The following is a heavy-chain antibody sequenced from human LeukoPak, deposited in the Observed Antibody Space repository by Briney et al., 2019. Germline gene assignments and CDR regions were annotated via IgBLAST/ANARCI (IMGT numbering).Heavy chain of an antibody. D-gene: IGHD6-19*01. CDR3: ARSAGYSSGWYFDY. J-gene: IGHJ4*02. CDR1: GFTVSSNY. V-gene: IGHV3-53*01. CDR2: IYSGGST. Sequence: PGGSLRLSCAASGFTVSSNYMSWVRQAPGKGLEWVSVIYSGGSTYYADSVKARFTISRDNSKNTLYLQMNSLRAEDTAVYYCARSAGYSSGWYFDYWGQGTLVTVSS.